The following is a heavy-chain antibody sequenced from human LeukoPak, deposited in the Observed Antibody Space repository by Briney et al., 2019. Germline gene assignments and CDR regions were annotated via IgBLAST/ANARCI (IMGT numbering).Heavy chain of an antibody. J-gene: IGHJ4*02. CDR1: GGSISSYY. Sequence: SETLSLTCTVSGGSISSYYWSWIRQPPGKGLEWIGYIYYSGSTYYNPSLKSRVTISVDTSKNQFSLKLSSVTAADTAVYYCAGGSRGFDFDYWGQGTLVTVSS. CDR3: AGGSRGFDFDY. V-gene: IGHV4-30-4*01. D-gene: IGHD6-25*01. CDR2: IYYSGST.